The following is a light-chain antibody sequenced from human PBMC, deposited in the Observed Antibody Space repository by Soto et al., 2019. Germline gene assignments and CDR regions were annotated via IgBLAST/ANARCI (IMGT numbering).Light chain of an antibody. CDR1: NIGSES. Sequence: SYELTQPPSVSVAPGKTARITCGGNNIGSESVHWYQQKPGQAPVLVIYYDSDRPSGIPERFSGSNSGNTATLTISRVEAGDEADYYCQVWDSPSDHVVFGGGTKLTVL. J-gene: IGLJ2*01. V-gene: IGLV3-21*04. CDR3: QVWDSPSDHVV. CDR2: YDS.